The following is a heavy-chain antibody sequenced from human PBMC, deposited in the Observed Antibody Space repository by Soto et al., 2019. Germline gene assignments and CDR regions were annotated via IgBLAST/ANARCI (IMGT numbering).Heavy chain of an antibody. Sequence: SETLSLTCAVYGGSFSGYYWSWIRQPPGKGLEWIGEINHSGSTNYNPSLKSRVTISVDTSKNQFSLKLSSVTAADTAVYYCARQNYYYYYMDVWGKGTTVTVSS. CDR3: ARQNYYYYYMDV. V-gene: IGHV4-34*01. CDR1: GGSFSGYY. CDR2: INHSGST. J-gene: IGHJ6*03.